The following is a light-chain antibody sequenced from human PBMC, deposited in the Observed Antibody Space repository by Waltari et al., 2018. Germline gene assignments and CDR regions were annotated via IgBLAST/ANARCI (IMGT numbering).Light chain of an antibody. J-gene: IGLJ1*01. V-gene: IGLV1-44*01. Sequence: QSVLAQPPSVSGPPGQRVTIFCSGGSSKIGVNVVNWYQHLPGTSPRLLIFTNDQRPSGVPDRFSGSKSGTSASLAISGLQSEDEGHYYCAVWDDNLSGVVFGAGTQVTVL. CDR3: AVWDDNLSGVV. CDR2: TND. CDR1: SSKIGVNV.